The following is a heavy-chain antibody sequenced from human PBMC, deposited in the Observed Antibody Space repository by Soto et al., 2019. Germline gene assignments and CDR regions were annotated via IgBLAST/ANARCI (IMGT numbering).Heavy chain of an antibody. CDR3: ARRKEGWFDP. CDR2: IYYSGST. CDR1: GGSISSSSYC. J-gene: IGHJ5*02. Sequence: QLQLQESGPGLVKPSETLSLTCTVSGGSISSSSYCWGWIRQPPGKGLEWIGTIYYSGSTYYNPSLRSRVTISVDTSKNQFSLKLSSVTAADAAVYYCARRKEGWFDPWGQGTLVTVSS. V-gene: IGHV4-39*01.